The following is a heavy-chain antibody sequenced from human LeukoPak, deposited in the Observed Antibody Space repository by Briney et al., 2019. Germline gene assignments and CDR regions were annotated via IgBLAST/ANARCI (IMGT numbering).Heavy chain of an antibody. V-gene: IGHV3-30*18. Sequence: GGSLRLSCAASGFTFSSYGMHWVRQAPGKGLEWVALIIYDVYYKYYADSVKGRFTISRDNSKNMYLQMNSLRAEDTAVYYCAKDLISMVRGSPMDVWGQGTTVTVSS. D-gene: IGHD3-10*01. J-gene: IGHJ6*02. CDR3: AKDLISMVRGSPMDV. CDR1: GFTFSSYG. CDR2: IIYDVYYK.